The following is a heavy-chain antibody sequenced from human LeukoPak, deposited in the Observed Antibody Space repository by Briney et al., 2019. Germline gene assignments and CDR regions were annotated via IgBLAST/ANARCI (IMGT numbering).Heavy chain of an antibody. V-gene: IGHV3-53*01. J-gene: IGHJ4*02. CDR2: IYSGGYT. CDR3: ARASSLRYFDR. Sequence: GGSLRLSCAASGFTVSSNYMSWVRQAPGKGLEWVSVIYSGGYTYYADSVKGRFTISRDNSKNTLYLQINSLRAEDTAVYYCARASSLRYFDRWGQGTLVTVSS. D-gene: IGHD3-9*01. CDR1: GFTVSSNY.